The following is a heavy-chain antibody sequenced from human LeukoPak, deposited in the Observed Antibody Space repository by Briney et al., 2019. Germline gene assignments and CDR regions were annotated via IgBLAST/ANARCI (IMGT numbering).Heavy chain of an antibody. CDR3: ARDGAAMDY. CDR2: IKEDGSEQ. CDR1: GFSFSRYW. J-gene: IGHJ4*02. Sequence: GGSLRLSCVASGFSFSRYWMSWVRQAPGKGLEWVANIKEDGSEQYYADSLKGRFTISRDNAKNSLYLQMNSLRAEDTAVYYCARDGAAMDYWGQGTLVTVSS. V-gene: IGHV3-7*01. D-gene: IGHD3-16*01.